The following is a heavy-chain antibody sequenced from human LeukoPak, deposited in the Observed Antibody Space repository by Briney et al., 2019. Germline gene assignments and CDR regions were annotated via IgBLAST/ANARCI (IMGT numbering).Heavy chain of an antibody. CDR2: INSDGGST. CDR3: AKDAGTTYYFDY. D-gene: IGHD2/OR15-2a*01. V-gene: IGHV3-74*01. CDR1: GFTFSSYW. J-gene: IGHJ4*02. Sequence: GGSLRLSCAASGFTFSSYWMHWVRQAPGKGLVWVSLINSDGGSTIYADSVKGRFTISRDNAKNTLYLQMNSLRAEDTAVYYCAKDAGTTYYFDYWGQGTLVTVSS.